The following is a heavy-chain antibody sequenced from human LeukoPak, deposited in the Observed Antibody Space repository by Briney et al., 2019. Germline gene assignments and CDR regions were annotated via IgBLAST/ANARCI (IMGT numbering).Heavy chain of an antibody. Sequence: AGGSLRLSCAASGFTFSSYAMSWVRQAPGKGLEWVSAISGSGGSTYYADSVKGRFTISRDDSKNTLYLQMNSLRAEDTAVYYCAKDQKRIAVAGNDYWGQGTLVTVSS. CDR2: ISGSGGST. CDR1: GFTFSSYA. J-gene: IGHJ4*02. D-gene: IGHD6-19*01. CDR3: AKDQKRIAVAGNDY. V-gene: IGHV3-23*01.